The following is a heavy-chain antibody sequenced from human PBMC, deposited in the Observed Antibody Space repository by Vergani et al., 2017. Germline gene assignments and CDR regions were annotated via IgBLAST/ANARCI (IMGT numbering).Heavy chain of an antibody. Sequence: QVQLQQWGAGLLKPSETLSLTCAVYGGSFSGYYWSWIRQAPGKGLEWVSYISSSGSTIYYADSVKGRFTIFRDNAKNSMYLQMNSLRAEDTAVYYCARDRVYDCWSGAPFDLWGRGTLVTVSS. D-gene: IGHD3-3*01. CDR2: ISSSGSTI. CDR1: GGSFSGYY. V-gene: IGHV3-11*01. CDR3: ARDRVYDCWSGAPFDL. J-gene: IGHJ2*01.